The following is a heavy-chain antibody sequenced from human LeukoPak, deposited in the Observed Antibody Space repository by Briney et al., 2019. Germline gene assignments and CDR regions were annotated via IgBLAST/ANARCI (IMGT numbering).Heavy chain of an antibody. CDR2: INPSGGST. Sequence: GRSLRLSCAASGFTFSRYAMHWVRQAPGQGLEWMGIINPSGGSTSYAQKFQGRVTMTRDTSTSTVYMELSSLRSEDTAVYYCARSCSGGSCYRGDAFDIWGQGTMVTVSS. CDR3: ARSCSGGSCYRGDAFDI. CDR1: GFTFSRYA. J-gene: IGHJ3*02. V-gene: IGHV1-46*01. D-gene: IGHD2-15*01.